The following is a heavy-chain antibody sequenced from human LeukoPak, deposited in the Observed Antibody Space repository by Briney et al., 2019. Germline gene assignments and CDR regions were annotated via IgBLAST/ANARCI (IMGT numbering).Heavy chain of an antibody. J-gene: IGHJ3*02. Sequence: GGSLRLSCAASGFTFSSYWMSWVRQAPGKGLEWVANIKQDGSEKYYVDSVKGRFTISRDNAKNSLYLQMNSLRAEDTAVYYCARDCSLWFGELFAFDIWGQGTMVTVSS. V-gene: IGHV3-7*01. CDR3: ARDCSLWFGELFAFDI. D-gene: IGHD3-10*01. CDR1: GFTFSSYW. CDR2: IKQDGSEK.